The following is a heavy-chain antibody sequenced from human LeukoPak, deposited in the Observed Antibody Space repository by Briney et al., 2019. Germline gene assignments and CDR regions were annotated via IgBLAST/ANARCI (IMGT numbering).Heavy chain of an antibody. CDR3: ARGLGGSSWYYFDY. V-gene: IGHV3-53*04. CDR2: IYSGGST. D-gene: IGHD6-13*01. J-gene: IGHJ4*02. Sequence: GGSLRLSCAASGFTVSSNYMSWVRQAPGKGLEWVSVIYSGGSTYYADSVKGRFTISRHNSKNTLYLQMNSLRAEDTAVYYCARGLGGSSWYYFDYWGQGTLVTVSS. CDR1: GFTVSSNY.